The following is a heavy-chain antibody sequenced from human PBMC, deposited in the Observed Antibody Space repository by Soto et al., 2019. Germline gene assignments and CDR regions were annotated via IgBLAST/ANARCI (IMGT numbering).Heavy chain of an antibody. CDR3: ASDSHCDGGNCPMGGFDM. D-gene: IGHD2-15*01. CDR1: GRTFINHW. J-gene: IGHJ3*02. CDR2: THPGNSNT. Sequence: PGESLKISCKVSGRTFINHWVAWLRQMPGKGLEWVGITHPGNSNTMYSPSFQGQVTISADTALSTTYLQWDTLKPSDTAIYFCASDSHCDGGNCPMGGFDMWGQGTMVTV. V-gene: IGHV5-51*01.